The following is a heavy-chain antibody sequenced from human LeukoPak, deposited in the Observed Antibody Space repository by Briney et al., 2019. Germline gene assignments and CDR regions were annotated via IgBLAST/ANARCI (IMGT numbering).Heavy chain of an antibody. Sequence: SQTLSLTCTVSGGSISSGGYYWSWIRQPPGKGLEWIGSIYYSGSTYYNPSLKSRVTISVDTSKNQFSLKLSSVTAADTAVYYCARVVFSSGWPGAFDIWGQGTMVTVSS. J-gene: IGHJ3*02. CDR3: ARVVFSSGWPGAFDI. V-gene: IGHV4-39*07. CDR1: GGSISSGGYY. CDR2: IYYSGST. D-gene: IGHD6-19*01.